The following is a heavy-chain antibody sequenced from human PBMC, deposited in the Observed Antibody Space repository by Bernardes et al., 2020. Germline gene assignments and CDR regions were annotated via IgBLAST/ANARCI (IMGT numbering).Heavy chain of an antibody. V-gene: IGHV4-38-2*02. CDR2: IYHSGST. D-gene: IGHD1-26*01. J-gene: IGHJ4*02. CDR3: ARDTIVGATAYFDY. CDR1: GYSISSGYY. Sequence: SETLSLTCAVSGYSISSGYYWGWIRQPPGKGLEWIGSIYHSGSTYYNPSLKSRVTISVDTSKNQFSLKLSSVTAADTAVYYCARDTIVGATAYFDYWGQGTLVTVSS.